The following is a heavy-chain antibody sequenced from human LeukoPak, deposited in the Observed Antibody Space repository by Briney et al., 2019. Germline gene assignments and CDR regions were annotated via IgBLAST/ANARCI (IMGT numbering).Heavy chain of an antibody. CDR1: GYNFKSYD. Sequence: ASVKVSCKASGYNFKSYDINWVRQAPGQGLEWMGGIIPIFGTANYAQKFQGRVTITADESTSTAYMELSSLRSEDTAVYYCARARPGDYWGQGTLVTVSS. V-gene: IGHV1-69*13. CDR3: ARARPGDY. D-gene: IGHD6-6*01. J-gene: IGHJ4*02. CDR2: IIPIFGTA.